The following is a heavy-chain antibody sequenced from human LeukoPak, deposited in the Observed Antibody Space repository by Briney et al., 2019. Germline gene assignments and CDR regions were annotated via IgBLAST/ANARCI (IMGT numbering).Heavy chain of an antibody. V-gene: IGHV1-18*01. D-gene: IGHD6-19*01. CDR2: ISAYNGNT. Sequence: GASVKVSCKASGYTFTSYGISWVRQAPGQGLDWMGWISAYNGNTNYAQKLEGRVTMTTDTSTSTAYMELRSLRSDDTAVYYCARDPGIAVAGQGDYWGQGTLVTVSS. J-gene: IGHJ4*02. CDR1: GYTFTSYG. CDR3: ARDPGIAVAGQGDY.